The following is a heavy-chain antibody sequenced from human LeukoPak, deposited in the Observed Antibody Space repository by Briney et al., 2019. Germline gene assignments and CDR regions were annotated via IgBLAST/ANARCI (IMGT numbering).Heavy chain of an antibody. CDR2: ISYDGSNK. CDR1: GFTFSNAW. D-gene: IGHD3-16*02. CDR3: AKGLSPDY. Sequence: GGSLRLSCAASGFTFSNAWMSWVRQAPGKGLEWVAVISYDGSNKYYADSVKGRFTISRDNSKNTLYLQMNSLRAEDTAVYYCAKGLSPDYWGQGTLVTVSS. V-gene: IGHV3-30*18. J-gene: IGHJ4*02.